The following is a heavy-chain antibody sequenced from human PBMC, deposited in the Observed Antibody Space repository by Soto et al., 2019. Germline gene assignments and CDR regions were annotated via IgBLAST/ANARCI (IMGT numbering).Heavy chain of an antibody. CDR1: GFTFDDYG. Sequence: GGSLRLSCAASGFTFDDYGMSWVRQAPGKGLEWVSGINWNGGSTGYADSVKGRFTISRDNAKNSLYLQMNSLRAEDTALYYCARLYGSGSTRRVRIDYWGQGTRVTVSS. J-gene: IGHJ4*02. D-gene: IGHD3-10*01. CDR2: INWNGGST. CDR3: ARLYGSGSTRRVRIDY. V-gene: IGHV3-20*04.